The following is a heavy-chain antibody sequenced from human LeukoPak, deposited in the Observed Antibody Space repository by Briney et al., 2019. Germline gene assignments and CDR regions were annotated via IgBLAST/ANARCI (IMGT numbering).Heavy chain of an antibody. V-gene: IGHV3-23*01. D-gene: IGHD3-3*01. Sequence: GGSLRLSCAASGFTFSSYAMSWVRQAPGKGLEWVSAISGSGGSTYYADSAKGRFTISRDNAKNSLYLQMNSLRAEDTAVYYCARVFAPEWYFDYWGQGTLVTVSS. CDR2: ISGSGGST. CDR1: GFTFSSYA. J-gene: IGHJ4*02. CDR3: ARVFAPEWYFDY.